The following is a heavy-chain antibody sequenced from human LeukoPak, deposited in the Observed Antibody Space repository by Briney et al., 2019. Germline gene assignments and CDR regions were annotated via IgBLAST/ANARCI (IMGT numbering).Heavy chain of an antibody. CDR2: IRYDGSIK. CDR3: AKDARRVRDIGVVFGRGRGYMDV. D-gene: IGHD2-15*01. Sequence: GGSLRLSCAASGIIFGSYGMHWVRQAPGKGLEWVAFIRYDGSIKYYADSVKGRFTISRDNSKNTLYLQMNSLRGEDTAVYYCAKDARRVRDIGVVFGRGRGYMDVWGKGTTATISS. V-gene: IGHV3-30*02. J-gene: IGHJ6*03. CDR1: GIIFGSYG.